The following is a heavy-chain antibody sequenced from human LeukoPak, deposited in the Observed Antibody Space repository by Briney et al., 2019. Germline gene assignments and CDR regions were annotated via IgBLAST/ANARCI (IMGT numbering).Heavy chain of an antibody. D-gene: IGHD4-17*01. Sequence: ASVKVSCKASGYTSITYYMHWVRQAPGQGLEWMGIINPTTGSARYAQKLQGRVTMTSDTSTSTVYMELSSLRSEDTAVYYCARAHLHYGDSIHDLDYWGQGTLVTVSS. V-gene: IGHV1-46*04. CDR2: INPTTGSA. CDR1: GYTSITYY. CDR3: ARAHLHYGDSIHDLDY. J-gene: IGHJ4*02.